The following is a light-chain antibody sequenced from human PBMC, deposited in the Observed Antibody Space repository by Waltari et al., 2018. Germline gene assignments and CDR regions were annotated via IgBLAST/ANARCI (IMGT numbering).Light chain of an antibody. CDR1: SSDVGGHYY. V-gene: IGLV2-14*03. Sequence: QSALSQPASVSGSPGQSINIPCTGASSDVGGHYYVSRYQQHPGKAPKLIIRDFNNRPSGVSNRFSGSKSGNTASLTISGLQAEDEADYYCSSYSTSSSLILFGEGTKVTVL. CDR3: SSYSTSSSLIL. CDR2: DFN. J-gene: IGLJ2*01.